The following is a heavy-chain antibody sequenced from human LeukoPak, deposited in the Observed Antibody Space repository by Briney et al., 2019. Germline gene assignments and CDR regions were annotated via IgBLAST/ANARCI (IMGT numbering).Heavy chain of an antibody. J-gene: IGHJ4*02. V-gene: IGHV4-59*08. CDR2: IYVSGDT. CDR1: GDSIASSY. Sequence: PSETLSLTCTVSGDSIASSYWSWIRQPPGKGLECVGYIYVSGDTNYNPSLEGRATMSLDTSNNQFSLRLNSVTAADTAVYLCARTARRFDYWGQGILVTVSS. CDR3: ARTARRFDY. D-gene: IGHD2-21*02.